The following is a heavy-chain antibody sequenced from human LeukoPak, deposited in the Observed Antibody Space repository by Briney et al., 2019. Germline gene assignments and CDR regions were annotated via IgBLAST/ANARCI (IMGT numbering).Heavy chain of an antibody. CDR1: GFTFSSYG. J-gene: IGHJ4*02. CDR2: ISWNSGSI. D-gene: IGHD5-18*01. Sequence: PGGSLRLSCAASGFTFSSYGMHWVRQAPGKGLEWVSGISWNSGSIGYADSVKGRFTISRDNAKNSLYLQMNSLRAEDMALYYCARESIQLWLRGYFDYWGQGTLVTVSS. V-gene: IGHV3-9*03. CDR3: ARESIQLWLRGYFDY.